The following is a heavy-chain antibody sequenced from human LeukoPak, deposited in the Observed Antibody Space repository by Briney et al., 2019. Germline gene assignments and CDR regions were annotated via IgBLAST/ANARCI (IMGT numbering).Heavy chain of an antibody. CDR2: INHSGST. CDR3: ARAPPRAGQSYYYYGMDV. Sequence: SETLSLTCAVYGGSFSGYYWSWIRQPPGKGLEWIGEINHSGSTNYNPSLKSRVTISVDTSKNQFSLKLSSVTAADTAVYYCARAPPRAGQSYYYYGMDVWGQGTTVTVSS. CDR1: GGSFSGYY. J-gene: IGHJ6*02. D-gene: IGHD6-19*01. V-gene: IGHV4-34*01.